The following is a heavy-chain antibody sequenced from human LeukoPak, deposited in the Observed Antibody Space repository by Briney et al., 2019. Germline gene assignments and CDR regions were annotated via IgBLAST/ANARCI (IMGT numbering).Heavy chain of an antibody. CDR2: ISSSSSYI. CDR3: ARGFCSGGICYRITGTFDV. CDR1: GFTFSSYS. J-gene: IGHJ3*01. Sequence: PGGSLRLSCAASGFTFSSYSMNWVRQAPGKGLEWVSSISSSSSYIDYADSVKGRFTISRDNAKNSLFLEMTSLRADDTAVYYCARGFCSGGICYRITGTFDVWGQGTMVTVSS. V-gene: IGHV3-21*06. D-gene: IGHD2-15*01.